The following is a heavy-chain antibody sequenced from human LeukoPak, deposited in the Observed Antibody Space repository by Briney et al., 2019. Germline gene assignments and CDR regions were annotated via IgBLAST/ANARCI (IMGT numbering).Heavy chain of an antibody. Sequence: GGSLRLSCAASGFTFSDYTLHWVRQAPGKGLEWLAVISYDGSQKYYADSVTGRFTISRDNSKNTVYLQLNSLRADDTAVYYCAKDSPLVGYTSGWSSNSFDHWGQGTLVTVSS. D-gene: IGHD6-19*01. CDR1: GFTFSDYT. CDR3: AKDSPLVGYTSGWSSNSFDH. CDR2: ISYDGSQK. J-gene: IGHJ4*02. V-gene: IGHV3-30*04.